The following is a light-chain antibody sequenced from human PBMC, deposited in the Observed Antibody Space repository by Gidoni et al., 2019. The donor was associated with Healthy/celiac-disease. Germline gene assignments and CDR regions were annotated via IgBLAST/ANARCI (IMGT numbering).Light chain of an antibody. Sequence: GSPGQSITISCTGTSSDVGGYNYVSWYQQHPGKAPKLMIYDVSNRPSGVSNRFSGSKSGNTASLTISGLQAEDEADYYCSSYTSSSSVVFGGGTKLTVL. CDR1: SSDVGGYNY. CDR2: DVS. J-gene: IGLJ2*01. CDR3: SSYTSSSSVV. V-gene: IGLV2-14*03.